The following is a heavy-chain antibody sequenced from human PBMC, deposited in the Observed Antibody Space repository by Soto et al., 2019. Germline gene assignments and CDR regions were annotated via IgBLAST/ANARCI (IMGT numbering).Heavy chain of an antibody. CDR1: GGSISNHY. Sequence: ETLSLTCTVSGGSISNHYWSWIRQPPGKGLEWIAYIYSSGSTDYNPSLKSRVTISVDTSKNQFSLKMNSVTAADTAVYYCARHHRGEGSGTYFYWFDPWGQGTLVTVSS. J-gene: IGHJ5*02. V-gene: IGHV4-59*08. CDR2: IYSSGST. D-gene: IGHD3-10*01. CDR3: ARHHRGEGSGTYFYWFDP.